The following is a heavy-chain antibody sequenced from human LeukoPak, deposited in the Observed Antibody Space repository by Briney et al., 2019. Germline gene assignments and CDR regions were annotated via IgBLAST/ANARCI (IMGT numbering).Heavy chain of an antibody. J-gene: IGHJ4*02. V-gene: IGHV4-34*01. CDR3: ARGIPRYTPGLWLKGYYFDY. D-gene: IGHD5-18*01. Sequence: GSLRLSCAASGFTFSDYYMSWIRQPPGKGLEWIGEINHSGSTNYNPSLKRRVTISVDTSKNPFSLKLSSVTAADTAVYYCARGIPRYTPGLWLKGYYFDYWGQGTLVTVSS. CDR2: INHSGST. CDR1: GFTFSDYY.